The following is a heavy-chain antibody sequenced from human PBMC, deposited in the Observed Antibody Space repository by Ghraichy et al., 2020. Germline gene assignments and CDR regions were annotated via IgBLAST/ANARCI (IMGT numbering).Heavy chain of an antibody. J-gene: IGHJ4*02. CDR1: GFTFSGYW. CDR3: ARRYFDS. V-gene: IGHV3-7*03. Sequence: GGSLRLSCVASGFTFSGYWMQWVRQAPGKGLEWVANIRQDGNEKYDVDSVKGRFTISRDNARNSLYLQMNSLRAEDTAVYYCARRYFDSWGQGTLVTVSS. CDR2: IRQDGNEK.